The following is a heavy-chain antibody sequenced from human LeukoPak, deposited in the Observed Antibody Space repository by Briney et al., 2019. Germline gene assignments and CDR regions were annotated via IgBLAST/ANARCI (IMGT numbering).Heavy chain of an antibody. V-gene: IGHV4-39*01. D-gene: IGHD3-22*01. J-gene: IGHJ3*02. CDR3: ARHRMYYYDSSGRGVADAFDI. CDR1: GGSISSSSYY. CDR2: IYYSGST. Sequence: PSETLCPTCTVSGGSISSSSYYWGWIRQPPGKGLEWIGSIYYSGSTYYNPSLKSRVTISVDTSKNQFSLKLSSVTAADTAVYYCARHRMYYYDSSGRGVADAFDIWGQGTMVTVSS.